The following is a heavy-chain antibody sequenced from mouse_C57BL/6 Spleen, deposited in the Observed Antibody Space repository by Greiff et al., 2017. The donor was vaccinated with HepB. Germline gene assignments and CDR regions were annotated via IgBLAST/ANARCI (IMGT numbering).Heavy chain of an antibody. CDR3: ARMGGSSYDY. J-gene: IGHJ2*01. V-gene: IGHV1-64*01. Sequence: VQLQQPGAELVKPGASVKLSCKASGYTFTSYWMHWVKQRPGQGLEWIGMIHPNSGSTNYNEKFKSKATLTVYKSSSTAYMQLSSLTSEDSAVYYCARMGGSSYDYWGQGTTLTVSS. CDR1: GYTFTSYW. D-gene: IGHD1-1*01. CDR2: IHPNSGST.